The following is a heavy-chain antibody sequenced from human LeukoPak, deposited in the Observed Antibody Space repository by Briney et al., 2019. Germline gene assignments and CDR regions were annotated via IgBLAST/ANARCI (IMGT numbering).Heavy chain of an antibody. CDR1: GFTFSSYA. CDR3: ARRAMVLYYYSYYMDV. CDR2: ISSNGGST. J-gene: IGHJ6*03. Sequence: PAGSLRSYCAAPGFTFSSYAMHWVPQAPGKGLEYVSAISSNGGSTYYANSVKGRFTISRDNSKNTLYLQMGSLRAEDMAVYYCARRAMVLYYYSYYMDVWGKGSTPSVSS. D-gene: IGHD5-18*01. V-gene: IGHV3-64*01.